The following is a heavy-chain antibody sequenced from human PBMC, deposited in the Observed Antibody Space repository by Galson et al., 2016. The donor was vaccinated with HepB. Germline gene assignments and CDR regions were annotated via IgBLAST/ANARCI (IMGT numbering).Heavy chain of an antibody. V-gene: IGHV3-73*01. CDR3: SRQGLGLDALDI. J-gene: IGHJ3*02. CDR2: IRSKAHSYAT. Sequence: SLRLSCAASGFAFSGSSMHWVRQASGRGLEWVGRIRSKAHSYATAFAASVKGRFTISSDDSKNTAFLQMNSLKTEDTAIYYCSRQGLGLDALDIWGQGTMVTVSS. CDR1: GFAFSGSS. D-gene: IGHD3/OR15-3a*01.